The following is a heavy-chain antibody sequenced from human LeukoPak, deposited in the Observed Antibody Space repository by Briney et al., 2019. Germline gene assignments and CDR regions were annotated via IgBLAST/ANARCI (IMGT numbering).Heavy chain of an antibody. Sequence: PSETLSLTCAVYGGSFSGYYWSWIRQPPGKGLEWIGYIYYSGSTYYNPSLKSRVTISVDTSKNQFSLKLSSVTAADTAVYYCARVVGAYDAFDIWGQGTMVTVSS. V-gene: IGHV4-30-4*08. D-gene: IGHD1-26*01. CDR3: ARVVGAYDAFDI. J-gene: IGHJ3*02. CDR1: GGSFSGYY. CDR2: IYYSGST.